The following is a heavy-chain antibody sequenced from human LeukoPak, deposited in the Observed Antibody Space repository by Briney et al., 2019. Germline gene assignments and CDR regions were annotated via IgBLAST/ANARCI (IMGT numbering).Heavy chain of an antibody. CDR2: ISYDGSNK. CDR1: GFTFSGYA. J-gene: IGHJ4*02. CDR3: ARVSEQWLPPDY. Sequence: GGSLRLSCAASGFTFSGYAMHWVRQAPGKGLEWVAVISYDGSNKYYADSVKGRFTISRDNSKNTLYLQMNSLRAEDTAVYYCARVSEQWLPPDYWGQGTLVTVSS. D-gene: IGHD6-19*01. V-gene: IGHV3-30*04.